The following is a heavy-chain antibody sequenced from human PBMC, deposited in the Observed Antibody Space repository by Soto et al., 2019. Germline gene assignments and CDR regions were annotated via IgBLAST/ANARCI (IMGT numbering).Heavy chain of an antibody. V-gene: IGHV3-21*01. CDR2: ISSSSSYI. Sequence: GGSLRLSCAASGFTFSDYAMHWVRQAPGKGLEWVSSISSSSSYIYYADSVKGRFTISRDNAKSSLYLQMNSLRAEDTAVYYCARDYYYDSSGYYAGFDYWGQGTLVTVSS. CDR1: GFTFSDYA. J-gene: IGHJ4*02. D-gene: IGHD3-22*01. CDR3: ARDYYYDSSGYYAGFDY.